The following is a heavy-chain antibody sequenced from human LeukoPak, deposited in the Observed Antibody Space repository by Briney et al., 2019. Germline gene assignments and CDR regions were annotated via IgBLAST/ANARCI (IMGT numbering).Heavy chain of an antibody. J-gene: IGHJ4*02. CDR1: GYSFTSYF. Sequence: GESLKISCKGSGYSFTSYFIGWVRYTPGKGLEWRGIIYPGDSDTRYSPSFQGQVTTSPDKSISTAYLQWTSPKASDTAMYYCARRPSIVGPFDYWGQGTMVTVSS. CDR3: ARRPSIVGPFDY. CDR2: IYPGDSDT. V-gene: IGHV5-51*01. D-gene: IGHD1-26*01.